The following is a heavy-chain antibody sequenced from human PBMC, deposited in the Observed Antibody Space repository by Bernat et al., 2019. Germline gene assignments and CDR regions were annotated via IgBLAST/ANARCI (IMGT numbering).Heavy chain of an antibody. Sequence: QVQLVESGGGVVQPGRSLRLSCAASGFTFSSYGMHWVRQAPGKGLEWVAVIWYDGSNKYYADSVKGRFTISRDNSKNTLYLQMNSLRAEDTAVYYWARGPGAGVDIVDTIRPRGARLYYYYMDVWGKGTTVTVSS. CDR3: ARGPGAGVDIVDTIRPRGARLYYYYMDV. J-gene: IGHJ6*03. CDR1: GFTFSSYG. D-gene: IGHD5-12*01. V-gene: IGHV3-33*01. CDR2: IWYDGSNK.